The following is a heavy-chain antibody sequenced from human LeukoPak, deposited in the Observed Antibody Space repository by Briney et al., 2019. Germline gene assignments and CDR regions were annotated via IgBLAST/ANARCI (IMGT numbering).Heavy chain of an antibody. D-gene: IGHD6-19*01. CDR1: GFAFTTYW. V-gene: IGHV3-7*01. CDR3: ARVAGGIPDY. J-gene: IGHJ4*02. Sequence: GGSLRLSCAASGFAFTTYWMSWVRQAPGKGLEWVANIKQDGSEKYYVDSVAGRFTISRDNAKNSLFLQMNSLRVEDTAVFYCARVAGGIPDYWGQGTRVTVSS. CDR2: IKQDGSEK.